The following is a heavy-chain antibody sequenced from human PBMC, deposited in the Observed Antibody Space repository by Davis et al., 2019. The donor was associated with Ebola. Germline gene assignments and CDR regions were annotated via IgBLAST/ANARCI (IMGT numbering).Heavy chain of an antibody. CDR2: FNAGNGNT. CDR3: ARDPAGGIAAALFDY. Sequence: ASVKVSCKASGYTFTSYAMHWVRQAPGQRLEWMGWFNAGNGNTKYSQKFQGRVTITRDTSASTAYMELSSLRSEDTAVYYCARDPAGGIAAALFDYWGQGTLVTVSS. J-gene: IGHJ4*02. D-gene: IGHD6-13*01. V-gene: IGHV1-3*01. CDR1: GYTFTSYA.